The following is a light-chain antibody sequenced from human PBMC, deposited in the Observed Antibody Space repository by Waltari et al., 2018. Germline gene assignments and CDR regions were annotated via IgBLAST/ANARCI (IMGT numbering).Light chain of an antibody. CDR3: QQYNNWRST. V-gene: IGKV3-15*01. Sequence: DIVMTQSPATLSVSPGERATLSCRASHSINSNLAWYQQKPGQAPRLLIYGASTRATGIPARFSGSGSGTEFTLTINSLQSEDFAVYSCQQYNNWRSTFGGGTKVEIK. J-gene: IGKJ4*01. CDR1: HSINSN. CDR2: GAS.